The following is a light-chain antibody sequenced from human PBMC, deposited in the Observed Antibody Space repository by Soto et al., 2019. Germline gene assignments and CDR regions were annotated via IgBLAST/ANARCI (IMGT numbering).Light chain of an antibody. Sequence: DIVLTQSPATLSLSPGEGATLSCRASQSISTSLAWYQQKPGQAPRLIINDSFNRATGIPARFSGSGFGTDFTLTISSLEPEDFAVYYCPQRSSWPPAFGQGTKVDIK. CDR1: QSISTS. V-gene: IGKV3-11*01. J-gene: IGKJ1*01. CDR2: DSF. CDR3: PQRSSWPPA.